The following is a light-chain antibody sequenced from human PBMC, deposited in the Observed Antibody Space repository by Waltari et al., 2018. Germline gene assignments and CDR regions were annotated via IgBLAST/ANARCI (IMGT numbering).Light chain of an antibody. Sequence: QSALTQPASVSGSPGQSITISCTGTSSDVGGYDYVSWYQQHPGKAPKLMIYHVSKRPSGVSNRFSGFKSGNTASLTISGLQAEDEADYYCSSYTSSSTLVFGGGTKLTVL. V-gene: IGLV2-14*03. CDR3: SSYTSSSTLV. J-gene: IGLJ3*02. CDR2: HVS. CDR1: SSDVGGYDY.